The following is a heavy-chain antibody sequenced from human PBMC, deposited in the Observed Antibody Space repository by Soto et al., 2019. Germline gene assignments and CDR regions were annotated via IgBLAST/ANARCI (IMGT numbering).Heavy chain of an antibody. J-gene: IGHJ5*02. D-gene: IGHD6-13*01. CDR2: IYYSGST. CDR1: VGSIISYY. V-gene: IGHV4-59*01. CDR3: ARVAAPYNWFDP. Sequence: PSQTLSLTCTFSVGSIISYYWSWIRQPPGKGLEWIGYIYYSGSTNYNPSLKSRVTISVDTSKNQFSLKLSSVTAADTAVYYCARVAAPYNWFDPWGQGTLVTVSS.